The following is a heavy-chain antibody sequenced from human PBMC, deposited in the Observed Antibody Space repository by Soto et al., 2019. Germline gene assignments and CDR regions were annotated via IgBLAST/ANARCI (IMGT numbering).Heavy chain of an antibody. CDR1: GGSISSGDYY. D-gene: IGHD3-22*01. V-gene: IGHV4-30-4*01. CDR3: ARAETYYYDSSGYDY. CDR2: IYYSGST. J-gene: IGHJ4*02. Sequence: KSSETLSLTCTVSGGSISSGDYYWSWIRQPPGKGLEWIGYIYYSGSTYYNPSLKSRVTISVDTSKNQFSLKLSSVTAADTAVYYCARAETYYYDSSGYDYWGQGTLVTVSS.